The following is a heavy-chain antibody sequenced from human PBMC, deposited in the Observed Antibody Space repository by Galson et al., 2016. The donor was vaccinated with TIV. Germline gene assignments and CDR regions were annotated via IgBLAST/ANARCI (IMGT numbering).Heavy chain of an antibody. V-gene: IGHV1-8*01. D-gene: IGHD3-22*01. Sequence: SVKVSCKASGYTFTSFDISWIRQAPGQGLEWMGWMSPSNGNTGYAQKFRGRITMTKHPSTTTVYMELSGLTSGDTAVYYCATGHYYASSGYSFDFWGQVTLVTVSS. CDR1: GYTFTSFD. CDR2: MSPSNGNT. J-gene: IGHJ4*02. CDR3: ATGHYYASSGYSFDF.